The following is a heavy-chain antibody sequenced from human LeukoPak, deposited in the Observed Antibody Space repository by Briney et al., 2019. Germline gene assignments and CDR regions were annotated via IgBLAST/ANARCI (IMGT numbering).Heavy chain of an antibody. V-gene: IGHV4-31*03. CDR1: GGSISSGGYY. D-gene: IGHD2-2*01. CDR2: IYYSGST. J-gene: IGHJ6*02. CDR3: ARDVGIGYYYYGMDV. Sequence: SETLSLTCTVSGGSISSGGYYWSWIRQHPGKGLEWIGYIYYSGSTYYNPSLKSRVTISVDTSKNQFSLKLSSVTAADTAVYYCARDVGIGYYYYGMDVWGQGTTVTVSS.